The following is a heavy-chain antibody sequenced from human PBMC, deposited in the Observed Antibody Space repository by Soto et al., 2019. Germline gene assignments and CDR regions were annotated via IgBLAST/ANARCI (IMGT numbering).Heavy chain of an antibody. CDR1: GYTFTTYD. D-gene: IGHD6-19*01. CDR2: MNPNRGNT. V-gene: IGHV1-8*01. Sequence: QVQLVQSGAEVKKPGASVKVSCKASGYTFTTYDINWVRQATGQGLEWMGWMNPNRGNTGYAQKFQGRVTMIPNTSINTAYMGLSRLRSEDTAVYYCARDASGWYELDYWGQGILVTASS. CDR3: ARDASGWYELDY. J-gene: IGHJ4*02.